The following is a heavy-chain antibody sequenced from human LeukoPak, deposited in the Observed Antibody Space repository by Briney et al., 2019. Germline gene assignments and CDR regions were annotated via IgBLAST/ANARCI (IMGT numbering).Heavy chain of an antibody. CDR3: ARSKGWLQLRALGAFDI. V-gene: IGHV4-38-2*02. D-gene: IGHD5-24*01. CDR1: GYSISSGYY. Sequence: SETLSLTCTVSGYSISSGYYWSWIRQPPGKGLEWIGYIYYSGSTNYNPSLKSRVTISVDTSKNQFSLKLSSVTAADTAVYYCARSKGWLQLRALGAFDIWGQGTMVTVSS. CDR2: IYYSGST. J-gene: IGHJ3*02.